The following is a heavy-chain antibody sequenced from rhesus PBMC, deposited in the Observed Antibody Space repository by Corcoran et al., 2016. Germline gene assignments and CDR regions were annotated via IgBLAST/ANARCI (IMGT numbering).Heavy chain of an antibody. J-gene: IGHJ4*01. D-gene: IGHD5-24*01. CDR1: GRSISSDY. CDR3: ASNTVGTVWGSSYFHY. V-gene: IGHV4-173*01. Sequence: QLQLQESGPGLVKPSETLSLTCAVSGRSISSDYWTWIRQPPGKGLEWIGRFSRSGGSTDYNPSLKSRVTSSTDTSKNQFSLMLSSVTAADTAVYYCASNTVGTVWGSSYFHYWGQGVLVTVSS. CDR2: FSRSGGST.